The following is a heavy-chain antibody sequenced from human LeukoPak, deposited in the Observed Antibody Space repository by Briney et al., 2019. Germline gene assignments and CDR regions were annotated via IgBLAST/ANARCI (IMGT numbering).Heavy chain of an antibody. V-gene: IGHV3-23*01. CDR1: GFTFSSYA. D-gene: IGHD1-26*01. CDR3: AKNRGGSYYSGSDY. Sequence: GGSLRLSCAASGFTFSSYAMNWVRQAPGKGPEWVSAVRGSDAGTSYADSVKGRFTISRDNSKNTLYLQMNSLRAEDTAVYYCAKNRGGSYYSGSDYWGQGTLVTVSS. J-gene: IGHJ4*02. CDR2: VRGSDAGT.